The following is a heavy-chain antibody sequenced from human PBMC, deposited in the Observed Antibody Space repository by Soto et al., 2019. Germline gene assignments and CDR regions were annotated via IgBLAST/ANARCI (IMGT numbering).Heavy chain of an antibody. D-gene: IGHD6-13*01. J-gene: IGHJ6*02. V-gene: IGHV4-4*02. CDR3: ARDLGRYSSSWYWNGMDV. CDR1: GGPISSSNW. CDR2: IYHSGST. Sequence: SETLSLTCAVSGGPISSSNWLIWVRQPPGKGLEWIGEIYHSGSTNYNPSLKSRVTISVDKSKNQFSLKLSSVTAADTAVYYCARDLGRYSSSWYWNGMDVWGQGTTVTVSS.